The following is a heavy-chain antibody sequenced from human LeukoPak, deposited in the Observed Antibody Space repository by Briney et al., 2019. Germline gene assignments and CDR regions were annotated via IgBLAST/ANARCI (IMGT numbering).Heavy chain of an antibody. Sequence: PGASLRLSCAASGFTFSNYAMCWVRQAPGKGLEWVSAITGSGGNTYYADSVKGRFTISRDNSKNTVFLQMNSLRAEDTAVYYRAKWGDYDVLTGYYVSDYWGQGTLVTVSS. CDR2: ITGSGGNT. V-gene: IGHV3-23*01. CDR3: AKWGDYDVLTGYYVSDY. D-gene: IGHD3-9*01. CDR1: GFTFSNYA. J-gene: IGHJ4*02.